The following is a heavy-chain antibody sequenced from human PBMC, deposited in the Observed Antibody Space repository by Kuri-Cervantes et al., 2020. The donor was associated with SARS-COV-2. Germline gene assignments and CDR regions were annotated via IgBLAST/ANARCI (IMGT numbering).Heavy chain of an antibody. Sequence: AVNVSCKASGYTFTSYGISWVRQAPGQGLEWMGWISAYNGNTNYAQKLQGRVTMTTDTSTRTAYMELRRLRYDDTAVYYCAREGNCSSTSCPSDYWGQGTLVPVSS. D-gene: IGHD2-2*01. CDR1: GYTFTSYG. V-gene: IGHV1-18*01. J-gene: IGHJ4*02. CDR3: AREGNCSSTSCPSDY. CDR2: ISAYNGNT.